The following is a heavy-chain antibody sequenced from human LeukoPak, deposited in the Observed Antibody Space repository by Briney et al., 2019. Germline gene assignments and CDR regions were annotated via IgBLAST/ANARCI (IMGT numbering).Heavy chain of an antibody. CDR1: GFSFDDYG. CDR3: TRKGVSGSSLRQFFDY. Sequence: GGSLRLSCAASGFSFDDYGMSWVRQVPGKGLEWVTGISWNGDRTSYVDSVKGRFTISRDNAKNSLHLQMNSLRVEDTAFYYCTRKGVSGSSLRQFFDYWGQGTLVGVTS. CDR2: ISWNGDRT. J-gene: IGHJ4*02. D-gene: IGHD2-15*01. V-gene: IGHV3-20*04.